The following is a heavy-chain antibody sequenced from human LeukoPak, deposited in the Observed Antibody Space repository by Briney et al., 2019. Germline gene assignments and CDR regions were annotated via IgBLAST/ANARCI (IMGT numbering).Heavy chain of an antibody. D-gene: IGHD2-2*01. CDR3: AREKGYCSSTSCRSLYYYYYMDV. Sequence: SETLSLTCTVSGGSISSGSYYWSWIRQPAGKGLEWIVRIYTSGSTNYNPSLKSRVTISVDTSKNQFSLKLSSVTAADTAVYYCAREKGYCSSTSCRSLYYYYYMDVWGKGTTVTISS. CDR1: GGSISSGSYY. V-gene: IGHV4-61*02. CDR2: IYTSGST. J-gene: IGHJ6*03.